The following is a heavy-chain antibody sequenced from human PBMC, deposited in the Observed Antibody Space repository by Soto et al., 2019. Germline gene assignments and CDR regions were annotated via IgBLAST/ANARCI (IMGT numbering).Heavy chain of an antibody. Sequence: QLQLQESGPGLVKPSETLSLTCTVSGGSISSSSYYWGWIRQPPGKGLEWIGSIYYSGSTYYNPSLNGRVTISVDTSKSQFSLKLSSVPAADTAVYCCARHTPAISISDHWGQGTLVTVSS. J-gene: IGHJ4*02. CDR3: ARHTPAISISDH. CDR1: GGSISSSSYY. D-gene: IGHD2-15*01. CDR2: IYYSGST. V-gene: IGHV4-39*01.